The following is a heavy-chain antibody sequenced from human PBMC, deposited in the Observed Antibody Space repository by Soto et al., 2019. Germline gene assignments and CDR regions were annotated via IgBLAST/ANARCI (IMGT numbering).Heavy chain of an antibody. CDR3: ARDNFSDPYYYYYYMYV. D-gene: IGHD1-20*01. CDR2: IITILGIA. V-gene: IGHV1-69*08. Sequence: QVQLVQSGAEVKKPGSSVKVSCKASGGTFSSYTISWVRQAPGQGLEWMGRIITILGIANYAQKFQCRVTITAEKSTSTAYMELSSLRSEDTAVYYCARDNFSDPYYYYYYMYVWGKGTTVTVSS. J-gene: IGHJ6*03. CDR1: GGTFSSYT.